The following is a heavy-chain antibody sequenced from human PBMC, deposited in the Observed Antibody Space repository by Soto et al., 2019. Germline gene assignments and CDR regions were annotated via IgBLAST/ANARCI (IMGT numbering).Heavy chain of an antibody. CDR1: GYTFTSYD. CDR3: ATAYCSSTSCYPGPYYYYYYGMDV. J-gene: IGHJ6*02. Sequence: GASVKVSCKASGYTFTSYDINWVRQATGQGLEWMGWMNPNSGNTGYAQKFQGRVTMTRNTSISTAYMELSSLRSEDTAVYYCATAYCSSTSCYPGPYYYYYYGMDVWGQGTTVTVSS. V-gene: IGHV1-8*01. CDR2: MNPNSGNT. D-gene: IGHD2-2*01.